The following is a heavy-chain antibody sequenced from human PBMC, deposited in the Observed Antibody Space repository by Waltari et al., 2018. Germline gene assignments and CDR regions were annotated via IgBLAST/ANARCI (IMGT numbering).Heavy chain of an antibody. D-gene: IGHD3-10*01. CDR2: IDPEDGET. CDR3: APLPGGSGQTFDY. CDR1: GYTFIAYF. J-gene: IGHJ4*02. V-gene: IGHV1-69-2*01. Sequence: EVQLVQSGAEEKKPGATVTISCKASGYTFIAYFMHWVQQAPGKGLEWVGRIDPEDGETVYAEKFQGRVTITADTSTDTSYLELSSLRSDDTAVYYCAPLPGGSGQTFDYWGQGTLLTVSS.